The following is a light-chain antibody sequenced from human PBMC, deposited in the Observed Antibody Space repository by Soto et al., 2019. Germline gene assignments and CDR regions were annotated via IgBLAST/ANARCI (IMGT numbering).Light chain of an antibody. CDR1: GGDVSHYDL. Sequence: QSVLTQPASVSGSPGQSITISCAGSGGDVSHYDLLSWYQQIPGKAPKLIIFEVNRRPSGVSDRFSGFKSGNTASLTISGLQAEDEADFFCCSYAGNGAWVFGGGTKLTVL. CDR3: CSYAGNGAWV. V-gene: IGLV2-23*02. J-gene: IGLJ3*02. CDR2: EVN.